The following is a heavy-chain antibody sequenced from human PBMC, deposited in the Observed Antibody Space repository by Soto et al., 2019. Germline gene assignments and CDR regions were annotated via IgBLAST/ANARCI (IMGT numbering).Heavy chain of an antibody. CDR2: IIPIFGTA. D-gene: IGHD2-15*01. CDR1: GGTFSSYA. Sequence: ASVKVSCKASGGTFSSYAISWVRQAPGQGLEWMGGIIPIFGTANYAQKFQGRVTITADESTSTAYMELSSLRSEDTAVYYCARLVVVAATLLYYGMDVWGQGTTVTVSS. V-gene: IGHV1-69*13. CDR3: ARLVVVAATLLYYGMDV. J-gene: IGHJ6*02.